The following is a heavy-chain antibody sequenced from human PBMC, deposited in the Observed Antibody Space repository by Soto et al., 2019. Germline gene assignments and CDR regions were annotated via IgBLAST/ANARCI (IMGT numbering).Heavy chain of an antibody. V-gene: IGHV3-23*01. CDR2: VDGSGYDT. CDR1: GFTFSSHA. CDR3: AKEVFAAAYAATSAFDL. Sequence: GGSLRLSCAASGFTFSSHAMGWLRQAPGTGPERVAFVDGSGYDTSYAESVKGRFTVSRDNSENSLFLHMSSLRAEDTGRYFCAKEVFAAAYAATSAFDLWGQGTLVTVSS. D-gene: IGHD2-15*01. J-gene: IGHJ4*02.